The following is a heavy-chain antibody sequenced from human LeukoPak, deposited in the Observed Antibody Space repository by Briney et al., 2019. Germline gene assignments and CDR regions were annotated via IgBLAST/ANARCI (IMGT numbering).Heavy chain of an antibody. V-gene: IGHV1-69*01. CDR3: ARAPIAAADHHFDY. CDR1: GGTFSSYA. J-gene: IGHJ4*02. CDR2: IIPIFGTA. D-gene: IGHD6-13*01. Sequence: VASVKVSCKASGGTFSSYAISWMRQAPGQGLEWMGGIIPIFGTANYAQKFQGRVTITADESTSTAYMELSSLRSEDTAVYYCARAPIAAADHHFDYWGQGTLVTVSS.